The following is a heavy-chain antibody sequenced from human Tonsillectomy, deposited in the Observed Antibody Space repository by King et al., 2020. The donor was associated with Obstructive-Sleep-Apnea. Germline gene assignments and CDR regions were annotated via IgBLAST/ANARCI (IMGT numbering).Heavy chain of an antibody. CDR1: GGSISSYY. Sequence: QLQESGPGLVKPSETLSLTCTVSGGSISSYYWSWIRQPPGKGLEWIGYIYYRGSTNYNPSLKSRVTISVETSKNQFSLKLSSVTAADTAVYYCAIELERGAFDIWGQGTMVTVSS. J-gene: IGHJ3*02. D-gene: IGHD1-1*01. CDR2: IYYRGST. CDR3: AIELERGAFDI. V-gene: IGHV4-59*01.